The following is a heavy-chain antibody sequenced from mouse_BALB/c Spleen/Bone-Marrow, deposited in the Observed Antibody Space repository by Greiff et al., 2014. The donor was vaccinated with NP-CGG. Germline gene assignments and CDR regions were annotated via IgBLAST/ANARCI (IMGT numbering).Heavy chain of an antibody. J-gene: IGHJ4*01. V-gene: IGHV1S137*01. CDR1: GYTFTDYA. CDR3: ARSGKVRNAMDY. Sequence: QVQLKESGAELVRPGVSVKISCKGSGYTFTDYAIHWVKQSHAKSLEWIGLISGYYGDAIYNQKFKGKATMTVDKSSSTAYMDLARLTSEDSAIYYCARSGKVRNAMDYWCQGTSVTVSS. D-gene: IGHD2-14*01. CDR2: ISGYYGDA.